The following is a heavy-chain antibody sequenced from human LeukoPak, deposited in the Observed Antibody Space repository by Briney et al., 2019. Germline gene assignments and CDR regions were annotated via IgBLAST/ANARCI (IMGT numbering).Heavy chain of an antibody. V-gene: IGHV3-7*03. CDR2: IKEDGTET. J-gene: IGHJ4*02. CDR3: AKEGRSLQTY. D-gene: IGHD5-24*01. Sequence: GGSLRLSCAASGFTFSSYAMHWVRQAPGKGLEWVANIKEDGTETYYVDSVKGRFTISRDNAKNSLYLQMNSLGVEDTAVYYCAKEGRSLQTYWGQGTLATVSS. CDR1: GFTFSSYA.